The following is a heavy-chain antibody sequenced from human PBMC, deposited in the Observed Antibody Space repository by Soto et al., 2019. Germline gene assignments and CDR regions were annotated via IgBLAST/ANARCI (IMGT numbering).Heavy chain of an antibody. V-gene: IGHV1-24*01. CDR3: AADRKIVGTIGAFDF. D-gene: IGHD1-26*01. J-gene: IGHJ4*02. CDR1: KNSITELN. Sequence: PVAVSCTFPKNSITELNRGWLRQAHGKGLEWLGRSAPEEGEPIYPQNFQGRVSMTEDPSTDTAYMELTSLRFEDTAVYFCAADRKIVGTIGAFDFWGQGTQVTV. CDR2: SAPEEGEP.